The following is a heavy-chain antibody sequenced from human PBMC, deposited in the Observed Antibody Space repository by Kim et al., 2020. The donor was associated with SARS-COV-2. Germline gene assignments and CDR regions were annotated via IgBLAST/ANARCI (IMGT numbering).Heavy chain of an antibody. V-gene: IGHV3-21*04. CDR1: GFTFSSYS. D-gene: IGHD2-15*01. CDR3: ARDYWPSYGMDV. J-gene: IGHJ6*02. Sequence: GGSLRLSCAASGFTFSSYSMNWVRQAPGKGLEWVSSISSSSSYIYYADSVKGRFTISRDNAKNSLYLQMNSLRAEDTAVYYCARDYWPSYGMDVWGQGTTVTVSS. CDR2: ISSSSSYI.